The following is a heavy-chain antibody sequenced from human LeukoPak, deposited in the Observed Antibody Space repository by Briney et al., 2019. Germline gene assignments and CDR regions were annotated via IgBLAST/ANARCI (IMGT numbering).Heavy chain of an antibody. CDR1: GGSISSYY. CDR3: ARAEGGFPYYFDY. V-gene: IGHV4-59*01. CDR2: IYYSGST. J-gene: IGHJ4*02. Sequence: SETLSLTCTVSGGSISSYYWSWIRQPPGKGLGWIGYIYYSGSTNYNPSLKSRVTISVDTSKNQFSLKLSSVTAADTAVYYCARAEGGFPYYFDYWGQGTLVTVSS. D-gene: IGHD3-10*01.